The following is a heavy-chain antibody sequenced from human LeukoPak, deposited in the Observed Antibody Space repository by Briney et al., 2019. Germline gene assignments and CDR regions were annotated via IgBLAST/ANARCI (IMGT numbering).Heavy chain of an antibody. V-gene: IGHV3-7*01. D-gene: IGHD3-10*01. J-gene: IGHJ5*01. CDR3: AKEGAYPIITYDS. Sequence: QPGGSLRLSCAASGFSFSRYRMNWVRQAPGKGLEWVANIKGDGNEKNYVDSVKGRFSIYRDNARNSLYLQMDSLRAEDTAVYYCAKEGAYPIITYDSWGQGALVTVSS. CDR1: GFSFSRYR. CDR2: IKGDGNEK.